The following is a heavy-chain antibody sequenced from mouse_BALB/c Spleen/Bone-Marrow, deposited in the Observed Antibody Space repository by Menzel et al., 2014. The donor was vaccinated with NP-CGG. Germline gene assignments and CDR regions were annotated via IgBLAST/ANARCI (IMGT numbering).Heavy chain of an antibody. Sequence: EVKLMESGGGLVKPGGSLKFSCAASGSAFGGFAMSWVRQTPGKGLGWAATLRSGGGSTYYPDTVKGRFTISRDNAKNTLYLQMSSLKSEDTAMYYCARQGYGYVDFDVWGTGTTVTVSS. V-gene: IGHV5-12-1*01. CDR2: LRSGGGST. J-gene: IGHJ1*03. CDR3: ARQGYGYVDFDV. CDR1: GSAFGGFA. D-gene: IGHD1-2*01.